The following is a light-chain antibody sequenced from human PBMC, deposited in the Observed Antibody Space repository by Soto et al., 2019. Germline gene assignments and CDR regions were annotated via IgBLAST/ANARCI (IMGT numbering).Light chain of an antibody. CDR3: SSYTSSSLDV. V-gene: IGLV2-14*01. Sequence: QSALTQPASVSGSPGQSITISCTGTSSDVGGYNYVSWYQQHPGKAPKLMIYDVSNRPSGVSNRFSGSKSGNTASLTISGLQAEDEADYHCSSYTSSSLDVFGTGTKVTVL. CDR2: DVS. J-gene: IGLJ1*01. CDR1: SSDVGGYNY.